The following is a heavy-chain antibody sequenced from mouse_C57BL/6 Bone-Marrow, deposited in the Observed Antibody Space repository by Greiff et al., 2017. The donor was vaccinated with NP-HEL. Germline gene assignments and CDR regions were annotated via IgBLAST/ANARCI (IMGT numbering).Heavy chain of an antibody. CDR3: ARHGYGNPRWYFEV. CDR1: GFTFSSYT. Sequence: EVKLQESGGGLVKPGGSLKLSCAASGFTFSSYTMSWVRQTPEKRLEWVATISGGGGNTYYPDSVKGRFTISRDNAKNTLYLQMSSLRSEDTALFYCARHGYGNPRWYFEVWGTVATVTAAS. V-gene: IGHV5-9*04. D-gene: IGHD2-1*01. J-gene: IGHJ1*03. CDR2: ISGGGGNT.